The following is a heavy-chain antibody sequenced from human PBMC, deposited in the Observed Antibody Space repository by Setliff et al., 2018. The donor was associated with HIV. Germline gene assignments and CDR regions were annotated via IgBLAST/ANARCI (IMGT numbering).Heavy chain of an antibody. Sequence: SETLSLTCTVSGGSISSHYWSWIRQPPGKGLEWIGYMYYSGSTNFNPSLKSRVTISVDTSKNQFSLKLSSVTAADTAEYYCASRYSSLGHFQHWGQGTLVTVSS. CDR3: ASRYSSLGHFQH. J-gene: IGHJ1*01. V-gene: IGHV4-59*11. D-gene: IGHD6-13*01. CDR2: MYYSGST. CDR1: GGSISSHY.